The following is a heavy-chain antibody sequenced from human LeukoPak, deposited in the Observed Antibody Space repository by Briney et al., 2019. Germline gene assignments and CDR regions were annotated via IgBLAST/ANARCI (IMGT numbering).Heavy chain of an antibody. CDR1: GFTFSSYS. V-gene: IGHV3-21*01. CDR2: ISSSSSYI. Sequence: GGSLRLSCAASGFTFSSYSMNWVRQAPGKGLEWVSSISSSSSYIYYADSVKGRFTISRDNAKNSLYLQMNSLRAEDAAVYYCARETGLAPDAFDIWGQGTMVTVSS. J-gene: IGHJ3*02. D-gene: IGHD3-10*01. CDR3: ARETGLAPDAFDI.